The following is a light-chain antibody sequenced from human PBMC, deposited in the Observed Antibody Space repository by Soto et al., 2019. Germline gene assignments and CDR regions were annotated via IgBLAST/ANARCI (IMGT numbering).Light chain of an antibody. CDR2: GAS. J-gene: IGKJ5*01. CDR3: QQYGSSPHT. CDR1: QSVSSSY. V-gene: IGKV3-20*01. Sequence: EIVLTQSPGTLSLSPGERATLSCRASQSVSSSYLAWYQQKPVQAPRLLIYGASSRATGITDRFSGSGSGTDFTLTISRLEPEDFAVYYCQQYGSSPHTFGQGTRLEIK.